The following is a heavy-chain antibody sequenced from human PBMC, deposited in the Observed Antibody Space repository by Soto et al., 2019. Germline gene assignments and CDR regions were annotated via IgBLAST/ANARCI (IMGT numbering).Heavy chain of an antibody. CDR3: ARDSYSSSFDYYYYGMDV. V-gene: IGHV3-48*02. D-gene: IGHD6-13*01. J-gene: IGHJ6*02. CDR2: ISSSSSTI. Sequence: GGSLRLSCAASGFTFSSYSMNWVRQAPGKGLEWVSYISSSSSTIYYADSVKGRFTISRDNAKNSLYLQMNSLRDEDTAVYYCARDSYSSSFDYYYYGMDVWGQGTTVTVSS. CDR1: GFTFSSYS.